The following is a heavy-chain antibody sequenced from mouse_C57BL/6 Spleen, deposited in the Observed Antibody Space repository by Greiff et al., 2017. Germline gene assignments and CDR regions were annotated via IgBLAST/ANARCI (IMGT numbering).Heavy chain of an antibody. J-gene: IGHJ4*01. CDR2: INYDGSST. Sequence: LMESEGGLVQPGSSMKLSCTASGFTFSDYYMAWVRQVPEKGLEWVANINYDGSSTYYLDSLKSRFIISRDNAKNILYLQMSSLKSEDTATYYCAREGYAMDYWGQGTSVTVSS. CDR3: AREGYAMDY. V-gene: IGHV5-16*01. CDR1: GFTFSDYY.